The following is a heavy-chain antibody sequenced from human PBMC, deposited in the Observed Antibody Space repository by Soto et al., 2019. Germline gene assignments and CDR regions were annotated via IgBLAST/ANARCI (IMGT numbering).Heavy chain of an antibody. CDR1: GFTFDDYA. V-gene: IGHV3-9*01. Sequence: EVQLVESGGGLVQPGRSLRLSCAASGFTFDDYAMHWVRRVPGKGLAWVSSISWNSNIIGYADSVNGRFTIYRDNANHSLYLQMNSLRPEDTALYYCAKGGPDGFCSGGRCYFDSWGQGTRVTVSS. J-gene: IGHJ4*02. D-gene: IGHD2-15*01. CDR2: ISWNSNII. CDR3: AKGGPDGFCSGGRCYFDS.